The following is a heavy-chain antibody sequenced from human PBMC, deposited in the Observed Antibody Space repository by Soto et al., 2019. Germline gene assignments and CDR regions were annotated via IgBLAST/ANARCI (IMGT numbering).Heavy chain of an antibody. Sequence: QVQLVQSGAEVKKSGASVKVYCKASGYTFTTYPMHWVRQAPGQGLEWMGWINAGNGDTKYSQKFQGRVTITRDTSASTAYMELSSLRSEDTAVYYCARDRSGPSGYWGQGTLFTVSS. CDR2: INAGNGDT. CDR3: ARDRSGPSGY. D-gene: IGHD3-3*01. J-gene: IGHJ4*02. V-gene: IGHV1-3*01. CDR1: GYTFTTYP.